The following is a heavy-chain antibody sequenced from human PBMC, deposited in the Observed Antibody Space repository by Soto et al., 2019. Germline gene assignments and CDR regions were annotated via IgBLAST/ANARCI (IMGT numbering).Heavy chain of an antibody. CDR3: TRDPRMTDF. J-gene: IGHJ4*02. V-gene: IGHV3-11*01. CDR2: ISPGGDII. Sequence: GGSLRLSCAASGFSLRDYYMTWIRQAPGKGLELLSYISPGGDIIKYADPVKGRFIIPRDNAKNSPYLHMNSLRAEDTAVYYCTRDPRMTDFWRQGTLVTVSS. CDR1: GFSLRDYY.